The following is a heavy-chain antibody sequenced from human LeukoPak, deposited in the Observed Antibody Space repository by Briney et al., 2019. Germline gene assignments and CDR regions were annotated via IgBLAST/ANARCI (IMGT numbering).Heavy chain of an antibody. V-gene: IGHV3-23*01. CDR3: ARSTSGTYYSFDS. D-gene: IGHD1-26*01. Sequence: PGGSLRLSCAASGFTFNNYAIMWVRQAPGKGLEWVSTISGGGGATYYADSVKGRFTISRDNFKNTLSLQMNNLRAEDTAVYYCARSTSGTYYSFDSWGQGTLVTVSS. J-gene: IGHJ4*02. CDR2: ISGGGGAT. CDR1: GFTFNNYA.